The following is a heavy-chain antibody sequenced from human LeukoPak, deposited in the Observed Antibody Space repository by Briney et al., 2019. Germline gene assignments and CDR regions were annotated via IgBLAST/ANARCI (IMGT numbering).Heavy chain of an antibody. CDR1: GFTFSSYD. CDR2: ISDSGSRI. J-gene: IGHJ4*02. D-gene: IGHD5-12*01. V-gene: IGHV3-48*03. Sequence: GGSLRLSCAASGFTFSSYDMNWVRQAPGKGLEWISYISDSGSRIYYADSVKGRFTISRDNAKNSLYLQMNSLRAEDTAVYYCAREASGYRFDYWGQGTLVTVSS. CDR3: AREASGYRFDY.